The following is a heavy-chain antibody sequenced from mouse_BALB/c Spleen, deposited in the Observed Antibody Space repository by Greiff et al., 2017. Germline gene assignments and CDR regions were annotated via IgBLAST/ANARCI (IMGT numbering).Heavy chain of an antibody. Sequence: EVKLQESGPGLVKPSQSLSLTCTVTGYSITSYYAWNWIRQFPGNKLEWMGYISYSGSTSYNPSLKSRISITRDTSKNQFFLQLNSVTTEDTATYYCARKADGRYLYVWGAGTTVTVSS. CDR3: ARKADGRYLYV. J-gene: IGHJ1*01. CDR2: ISYSGST. V-gene: IGHV3-2*02. D-gene: IGHD2-3*01. CDR1: GYSITSYYA.